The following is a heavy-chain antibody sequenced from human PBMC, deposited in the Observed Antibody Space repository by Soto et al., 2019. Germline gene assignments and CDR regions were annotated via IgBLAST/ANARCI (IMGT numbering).Heavy chain of an antibody. CDR3: ARDQDYYDSSGYYLFDY. CDR1: GFTFSSYS. Sequence: GGSLRLSCAASGFTFSSYSMNWVRQAPGKGLEWVSYISSSSSTIYYADSVKGRFTISRDNAKNSLYLQMNSLRDKDTAVYYCARDQDYYDSSGYYLFDYWGQGTLVTVSS. D-gene: IGHD3-22*01. CDR2: ISSSSSTI. J-gene: IGHJ4*02. V-gene: IGHV3-48*02.